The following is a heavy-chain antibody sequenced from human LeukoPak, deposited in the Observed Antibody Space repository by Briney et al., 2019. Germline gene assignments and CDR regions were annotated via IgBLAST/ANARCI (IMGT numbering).Heavy chain of an antibody. CDR1: GFSLSSYY. CDR2: IGYDGSQK. Sequence: GGSLRLSCAASGFSLSSYYMSWVRQAPGKGLEWMANIGYDGSQKNYDDSLKGRFTISRDNAKNSVYLQMNSLRAEDTAVYYCVRLRRNSDRSDYYYFYDYWGQGILVTVSS. CDR3: VRLRRNSDRSDYYYFYDY. D-gene: IGHD3-22*01. V-gene: IGHV3-7*01. J-gene: IGHJ4*02.